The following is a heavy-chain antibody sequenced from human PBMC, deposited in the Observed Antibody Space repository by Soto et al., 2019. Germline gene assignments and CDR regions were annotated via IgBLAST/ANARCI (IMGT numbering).Heavy chain of an antibody. CDR1: GGSISSSSYY. CDR2: LYYGGST. V-gene: IGHV4-39*01. D-gene: IGHD6-13*01. CDR3: ARRIAAAGTYYYGMEV. Sequence: SETLSLTCTVSGGSISSSSYYWGWIRQPPGKGLEWIGTLYYGGSTFYNPSLKSRVAISVDTSKNQFSLKLSSVTAADTAVYYCARRIAAAGTYYYGMEVWGQGATVTVSS. J-gene: IGHJ6*02.